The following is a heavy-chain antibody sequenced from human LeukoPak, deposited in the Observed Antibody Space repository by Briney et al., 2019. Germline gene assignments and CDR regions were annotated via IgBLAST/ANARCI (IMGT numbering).Heavy chain of an antibody. CDR3: ARDKIQQGDY. D-gene: IGHD1-1*01. Sequence: ASVKVSCKASGYTFTRFYMHWVRQAPGQGLEWMGIINPSGGSTSYAQRFQGRVTMTRDTSTSTVYMELSSLRSEDTAVYYCARDKIQQGDYWGQGTLVTVSS. J-gene: IGHJ4*02. CDR2: INPSGGST. V-gene: IGHV1-46*01. CDR1: GYTFTRFY.